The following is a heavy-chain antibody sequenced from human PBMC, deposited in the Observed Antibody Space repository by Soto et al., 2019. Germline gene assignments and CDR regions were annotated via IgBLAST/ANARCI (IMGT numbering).Heavy chain of an antibody. D-gene: IGHD4-17*01. V-gene: IGHV3-30*18. CDR3: AKSWSDYGDLGLFGH. Sequence: QVQLVESGGGVVQPGRSLRLSCAASGFTFSSYGMHWVRQAPGKGLEWVAVISYDGSDKYYADSVKGRFTISRDNSKNTLYLQMNSLRAEDTAVYYCAKSWSDYGDLGLFGHWGRGAL. CDR2: ISYDGSDK. J-gene: IGHJ4*02. CDR1: GFTFSSYG.